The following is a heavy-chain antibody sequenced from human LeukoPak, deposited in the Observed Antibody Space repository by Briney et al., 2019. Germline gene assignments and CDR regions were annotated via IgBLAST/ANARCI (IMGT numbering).Heavy chain of an antibody. D-gene: IGHD3-10*01. CDR1: GFISTYAW. J-gene: IGHJ4*02. V-gene: IGHV3-15*01. Sequence: GAPLILSCAASGFISTYAWMSLVRQAAGKRQEWVGSNNSKDDGEATVYAAPVKGRFSMSRDDSKATMYLQMYSLEAEGTAVYYCTTDLGRTMIRGFIVYWGQGARVTVSS. CDR2: NNSKDDGEAT. CDR3: TTDLGRTMIRGFIVY.